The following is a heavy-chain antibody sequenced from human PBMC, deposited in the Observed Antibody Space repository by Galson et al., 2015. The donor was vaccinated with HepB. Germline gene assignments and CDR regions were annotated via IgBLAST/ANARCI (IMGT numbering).Heavy chain of an antibody. CDR1: GYTFTGYY. Sequence: SVKVSCKASGYTFTGYYMHWVRQAPGQGLEWMGWINPNSGGTNYAQKFQGRVTMTRDTSISTAYMELSRLRSDDTAVYYCARGDSLRGAVAAHTWGQGTLVTVSS. V-gene: IGHV1-2*02. D-gene: IGHD6-19*01. CDR3: ARGDSLRGAVAAHT. CDR2: INPNSGGT. J-gene: IGHJ5*02.